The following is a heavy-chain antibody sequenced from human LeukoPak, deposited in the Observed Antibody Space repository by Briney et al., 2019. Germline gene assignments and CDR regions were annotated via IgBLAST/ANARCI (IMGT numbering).Heavy chain of an antibody. V-gene: IGHV3-53*01. Sequence: GGSLRLSCAASGFTVSSNYMSWVRQAPGKGLEWVSVIYSGGSTYYADSVKGRFTISRDNSKNTLCLQMNSLRAEDTAVYYCARGPPTILGGFDPWGQGTLVTVSS. CDR3: ARGPPTILGGFDP. D-gene: IGHD2-2*01. J-gene: IGHJ5*02. CDR1: GFTVSSNY. CDR2: IYSGGST.